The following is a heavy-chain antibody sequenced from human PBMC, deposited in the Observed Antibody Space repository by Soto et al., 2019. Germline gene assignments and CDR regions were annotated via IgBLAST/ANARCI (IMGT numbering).Heavy chain of an antibody. V-gene: IGHV4-59*01. CDR3: ARHYTSDPFDY. Sequence: SETLSLTCTVSGASISSYYWGWIRQPPGKGLEWIGYVSYSGSTNYNPSLKSRVTISVDTSKNRFSLKLISVTAADTAVYYCARHYTSDPFDYWGQGTLVTVSS. CDR1: GASISSYY. D-gene: IGHD3-3*01. CDR2: VSYSGST. J-gene: IGHJ4*01.